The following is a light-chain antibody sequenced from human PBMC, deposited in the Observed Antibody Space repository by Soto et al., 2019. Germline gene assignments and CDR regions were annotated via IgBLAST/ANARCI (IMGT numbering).Light chain of an antibody. CDR3: QSYDSSLSVWV. V-gene: IGLV1-40*01. CDR2: GNT. J-gene: IGLJ3*02. Sequence: QSVLTQPPSVSGAPGQRVTISCTGSSSNIGTGYDVHWYQQLPGAAPKLLIYGNTKRPSGVPDRFSGSKSGTSAALAINGLQAEDEADYHCQSYDSSLSVWVFGGGTKLTVL. CDR1: SSNIGTGYD.